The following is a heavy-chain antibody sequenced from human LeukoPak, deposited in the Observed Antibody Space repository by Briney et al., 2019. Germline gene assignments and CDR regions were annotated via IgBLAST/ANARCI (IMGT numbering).Heavy chain of an antibody. Sequence: GGSLRLSCAASGFTVSSNYMSWVRQAPGKGLEWVSVIYSGGSTYYADSVKGRFTISRDNYKNTLYLQMNSLRAEDTAVYYCARGSGLAAFDIWGQGTMVTVSS. CDR1: GFTVSSNY. CDR2: IYSGGST. J-gene: IGHJ3*02. CDR3: ARGSGLAAFDI. V-gene: IGHV3-53*01. D-gene: IGHD3-3*01.